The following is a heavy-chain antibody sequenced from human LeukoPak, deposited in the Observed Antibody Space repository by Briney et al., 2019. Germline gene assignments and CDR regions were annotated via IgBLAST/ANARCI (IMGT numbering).Heavy chain of an antibody. Sequence: SETLSLTCTVSGGSISSYYWSWIRQPPGKGLEWIVYIYYSGSTNYNPSLKSRVTISVDTSKNQFSLKLSSVTAADTAVYYCARLRVDTAMVGYYYYMDVWGKGTTVTVSS. V-gene: IGHV4-59*01. J-gene: IGHJ6*03. D-gene: IGHD5-18*01. CDR3: ARLRVDTAMVGYYYYMDV. CDR1: GGSISSYY. CDR2: IYYSGST.